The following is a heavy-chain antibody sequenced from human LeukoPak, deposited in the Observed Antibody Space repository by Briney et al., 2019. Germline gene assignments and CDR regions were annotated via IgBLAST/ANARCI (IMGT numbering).Heavy chain of an antibody. J-gene: IGHJ4*02. CDR2: IYHSGST. D-gene: IGHD2-2*02. Sequence: SETLSLTCAVSGYSISSGYYWGWIRQPPGKGLEWIGSIYHSGSTYYNPSLKSRVTISVDTSKNQFSLKLSSVTAADTAVYYCARLRVRCCSSTSCYTRGHFDYWGQGTLVTVSS. CDR1: GYSISSGYY. CDR3: ARLRVRCCSSTSCYTRGHFDY. V-gene: IGHV4-38-2*01.